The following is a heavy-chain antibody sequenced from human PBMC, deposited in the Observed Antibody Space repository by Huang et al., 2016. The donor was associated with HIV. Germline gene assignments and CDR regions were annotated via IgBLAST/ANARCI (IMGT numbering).Heavy chain of an antibody. CDR2: ISPTGKT. V-gene: IGHV4-4*07. J-gene: IGHJ4*01. D-gene: IGHD3-3*01. CDR1: GASVNGFY. CDR3: ARLTTYTTSSYSRFFNY. Sequence: QVQLHESGPGLVKPSDTLSLICTVSGASVNGFYWGWIRRPPGKGLEWIGRISPTGKTNYNPALASRVTFFADTSKNRLSLNLTSVTAADSAVYYCARLTTYTTSSYSRFFNYWGHGILVSVSS.